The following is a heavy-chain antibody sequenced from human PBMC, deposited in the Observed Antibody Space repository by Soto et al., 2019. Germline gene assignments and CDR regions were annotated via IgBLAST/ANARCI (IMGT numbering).Heavy chain of an antibody. D-gene: IGHD2-15*01. Sequence: PSETLSLTCTVSGGSISSYYWSWIRQPPGKGLEWIGYIYYSGSTNYNPSLKSRVTISVDPSKNQFSLKLTSVTAADTAVYYCARKPPSSNIAAYDYWGQGTLVTVSS. CDR2: IYYSGST. CDR1: GGSISSYY. V-gene: IGHV4-59*08. J-gene: IGHJ4*02. CDR3: ARKPPSSNIAAYDY.